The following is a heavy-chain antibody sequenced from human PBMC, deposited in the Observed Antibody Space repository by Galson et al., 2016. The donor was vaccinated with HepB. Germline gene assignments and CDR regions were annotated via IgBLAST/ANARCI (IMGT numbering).Heavy chain of an antibody. D-gene: IGHD1-1*01. J-gene: IGHJ5*02. CDR1: GFTFGDYS. CDR3: AKGQQLRAVDWFDP. V-gene: IGHV3-43*01. Sequence: SLRLSCAASGFTFGDYSMHWVRQAPGKGLEWVSLISWDGGSTYYADSVQGRFTTSRDISKKSLYLRMTSLRTEDTALYFCAKGQQLRAVDWFDPWGQGTLVTVSS. CDR2: ISWDGGST.